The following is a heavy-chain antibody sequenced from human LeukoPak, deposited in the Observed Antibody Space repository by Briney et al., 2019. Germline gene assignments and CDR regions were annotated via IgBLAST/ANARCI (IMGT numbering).Heavy chain of an antibody. V-gene: IGHV4-59*12. CDR2: IYYTGST. CDR1: GSSISSYY. D-gene: IGHD5-18*01. CDR3: ARDGYSYGGTFDI. Sequence: SETLSLTCTISGSSISSYYWSWIRQPPGKGLEWIGYIYYTGSTNYNPSLKSRVTISLDTSKNQFSLKLSSVTAADTAVYYCARDGYSYGGTFDIWGQGTMVTVSS. J-gene: IGHJ3*02.